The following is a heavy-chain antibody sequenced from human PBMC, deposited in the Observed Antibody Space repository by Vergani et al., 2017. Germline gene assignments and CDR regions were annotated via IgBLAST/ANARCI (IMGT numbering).Heavy chain of an antibody. Sequence: QVQLQESGSGLVKPSQTLSLTCAVSGDSITNGGFSWNWIRQPPGKGPEWIGYIFPSGNSDYNPSLETRVTISGDTSKNQFSLKLNSVTAADTAVYYCGRVADFYGLGSRLLDLWGQGILVTVSS. D-gene: IGHD3-10*01. V-gene: IGHV4-30-2*01. CDR1: GDSITNGGFS. J-gene: IGHJ5*02. CDR2: IFPSGNS. CDR3: GRVADFYGLGSRLLDL.